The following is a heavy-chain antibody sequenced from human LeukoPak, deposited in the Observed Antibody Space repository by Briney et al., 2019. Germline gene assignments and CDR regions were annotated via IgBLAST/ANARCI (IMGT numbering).Heavy chain of an antibody. Sequence: GRSLRLSCAASGFTFDDYAMHWVRQAPGKGLEWVSGISWNIDNIDYADSVRGRFTISRDNAKNSLYLQMNSLRAEDTALYYCAKDYDYGFDNWGQGTLVTVSS. J-gene: IGHJ4*02. CDR2: ISWNIDNI. V-gene: IGHV3-9*01. CDR1: GFTFDDYA. D-gene: IGHD4-17*01. CDR3: AKDYDYGFDN.